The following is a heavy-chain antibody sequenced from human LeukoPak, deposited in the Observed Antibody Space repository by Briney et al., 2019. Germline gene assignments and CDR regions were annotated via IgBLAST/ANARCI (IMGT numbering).Heavy chain of an antibody. CDR3: ARSWGGWGYVWGSYRFEV. J-gene: IGHJ4*02. V-gene: IGHV4-59*01. CDR1: GGSISSYY. Sequence: SETLSLTCTVSGGSISSYYWSWIRQPPGKGLEWIGYIYYSGSTNYNPSLKSRVTISVDTSKNQFSLKLSSVTAADTAVYYCARSWGGWGYVWGSYRFEVWGQGTLVTVSS. CDR2: IYYSGST. D-gene: IGHD3-16*02.